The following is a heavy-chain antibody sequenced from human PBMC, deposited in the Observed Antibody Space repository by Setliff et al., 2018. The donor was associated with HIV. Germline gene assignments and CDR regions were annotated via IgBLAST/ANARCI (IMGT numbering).Heavy chain of an antibody. CDR3: ARRVVTLSPLFDY. J-gene: IGHJ4*02. CDR2: IYTSGST. V-gene: IGHV4-4*08. Sequence: KPSETLSLTCTVSGVSISGYYWSWIRQPPGKGLEWIGYIYTSGSTSYNPSLKSRVTISVDTSKNQFPLKQSSVTAADTAVYYCARRVVTLSPLFDYWGQGTLVTVSS. CDR1: GVSISGYY. D-gene: IGHD3-22*01.